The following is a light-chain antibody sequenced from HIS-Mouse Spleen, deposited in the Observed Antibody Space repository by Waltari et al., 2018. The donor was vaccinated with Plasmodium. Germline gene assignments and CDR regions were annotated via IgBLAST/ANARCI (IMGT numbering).Light chain of an antibody. J-gene: IGLJ3*02. CDR1: ALPKKS. CDR3: YSTDSSGNHRV. Sequence: SYELTQPPSVSVSPGQTARITCSGDALPKKSAYWYQQESGQAPVLVIYEDSKRPYGIPERFSGSSSGTMATLTISGAQVEDEADYYCYSTDSSGNHRVFGGGTKLTVL. CDR2: EDS. V-gene: IGLV3-10*01.